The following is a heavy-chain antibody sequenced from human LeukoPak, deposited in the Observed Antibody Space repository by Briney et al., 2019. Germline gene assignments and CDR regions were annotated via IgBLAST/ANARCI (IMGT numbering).Heavy chain of an antibody. V-gene: IGHV4-61*02. J-gene: IGHJ4*02. D-gene: IGHD5-18*01. CDR3: ARVPIGYTFGFSFFDH. CDR2: MYTTGST. CDR1: GGSISSGSYY. Sequence: PPETLSLTCTVSGGSISSGSYYWRWIRQPAGKGLEWIGRMYTTGSTNYNPSLKSQLTISLDTSKNHFSLKVTSVTAADTAVYYCARVPIGYTFGFSFFDHWGQGALVTVSS.